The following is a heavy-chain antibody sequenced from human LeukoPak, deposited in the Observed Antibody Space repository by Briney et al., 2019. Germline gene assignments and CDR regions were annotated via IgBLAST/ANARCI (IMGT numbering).Heavy chain of an antibody. D-gene: IGHD2-21*02. CDR1: GFTFSNYW. CDR2: INTDGSST. Sequence: GGSLRLSCAASGFTFSNYWTHWVRQVPGKGLVWVSLINTDGSSTSYADSVKGRFTISRDNANNTVYLQMNSLRAEDTALYYCVGDATAIIPFDYWGQGTLVTVSS. CDR3: VGDATAIIPFDY. V-gene: IGHV3-74*01. J-gene: IGHJ4*02.